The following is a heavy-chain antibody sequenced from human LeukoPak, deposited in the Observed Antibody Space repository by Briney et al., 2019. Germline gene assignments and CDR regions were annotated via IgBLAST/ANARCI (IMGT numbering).Heavy chain of an antibody. CDR2: VNPDSGGT. Sequence: ASVKVSCKASGYTFTSYGISWVRQAPGQGLEWMGWVNPDSGGTNYQQNFQGRVTMTRDTSISTVYMELSRLRSDDTAVYYCARENWYSDYWGQGTLVTVSS. V-gene: IGHV1-2*02. J-gene: IGHJ4*02. D-gene: IGHD1-1*01. CDR1: GYTFTSYG. CDR3: ARENWYSDY.